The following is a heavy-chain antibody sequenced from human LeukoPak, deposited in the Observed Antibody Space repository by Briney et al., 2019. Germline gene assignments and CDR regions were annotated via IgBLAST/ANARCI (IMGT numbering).Heavy chain of an antibody. CDR1: GYTFTSYD. Sequence: ASVKVSCKASGYTFTSYDINWVRQATGQGLEWMGWMNPNSGNTGYAQKFQGRVTMTRNTSISTAYMELSSLRSEDTAVYYCARDYYDSSSSPNWFDPWGQGTLVTVSS. V-gene: IGHV1-8*01. CDR2: MNPNSGNT. D-gene: IGHD3-22*01. CDR3: ARDYYDSSSSPNWFDP. J-gene: IGHJ5*02.